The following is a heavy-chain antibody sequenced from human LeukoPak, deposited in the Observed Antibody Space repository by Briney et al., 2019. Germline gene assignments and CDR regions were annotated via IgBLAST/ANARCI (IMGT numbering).Heavy chain of an antibody. CDR1: GFTFDDYA. CDR2: ISWNSGSI. J-gene: IGHJ4*02. D-gene: IGHD6-19*01. V-gene: IGHV3-9*01. Sequence: PGRSLRLSCAASGFTFDDYAMHWVRQAPGKGLEWVSGISWNSGSIGYADSVKGRFTISRDNAKNSLYLQMNSLRAEDTAVYYCAAQRPGYSSGYWGQGTLVTVSS. CDR3: AAQRPGYSSGY.